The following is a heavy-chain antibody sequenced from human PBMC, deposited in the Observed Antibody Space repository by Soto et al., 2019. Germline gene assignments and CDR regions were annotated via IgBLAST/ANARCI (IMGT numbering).Heavy chain of an antibody. Sequence: GSLRLSCAASGFTFSSYWMHWVRQAPGKGLVWVSRINSDGSSTSYADSVKGRFTISRDNAKNTLYLQMNSLRAEDTAVYYCARCSSSGLGDQRSDYWGQGTLVTVSS. CDR3: ARCSSSGLGDQRSDY. V-gene: IGHV3-74*01. CDR1: GFTFSSYW. D-gene: IGHD6-19*01. CDR2: INSDGSST. J-gene: IGHJ4*02.